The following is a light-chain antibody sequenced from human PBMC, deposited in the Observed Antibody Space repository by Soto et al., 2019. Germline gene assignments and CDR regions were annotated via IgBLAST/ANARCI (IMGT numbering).Light chain of an antibody. V-gene: IGKV1-5*01. CDR3: QQYNSIRT. CDR1: QSISSW. CDR2: DAS. J-gene: IGKJ1*01. Sequence: DIQMTQSPSTLSASVGDRVTITCRASQSISSWLAWYQQKPGKAPKLLIYDASRLESGVPSRFSGSGSGTEFTLTISSLQPDDFATYYCQQYNSIRTFGQGTKVEIK.